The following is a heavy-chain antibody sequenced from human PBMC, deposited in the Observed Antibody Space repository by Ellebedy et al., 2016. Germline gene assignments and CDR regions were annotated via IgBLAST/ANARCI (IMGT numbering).Heavy chain of an antibody. CDR2: ISGSGGST. D-gene: IGHD4-17*01. V-gene: IGHV3-23*01. CDR3: AKPSGYGDKHYYYYYGMDV. Sequence: GGSLRLSCAASGFTFSSYAMSWVRQAPGKGLEWVSAISGSGGSTYYADSVKGRFTISRDNSKNTLYLQMNSLRAEDTAVYYCAKPSGYGDKHYYYYYGMDVWGQGTTVTVSS. CDR1: GFTFSSYA. J-gene: IGHJ6*02.